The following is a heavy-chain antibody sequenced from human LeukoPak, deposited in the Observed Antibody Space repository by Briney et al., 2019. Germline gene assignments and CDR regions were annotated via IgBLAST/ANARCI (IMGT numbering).Heavy chain of an antibody. CDR2: ISGSGGST. CDR1: GFSFSNAW. V-gene: IGHV3-23*01. Sequence: GGSLRLSCAVSGFSFSNAWMSWVRQAPGKGLEWVSAISGSGGSTYYADSVKGRFTISRDNSKNTLYLQMNSLRAEDTAVYYCAKASYYDSSGPRGPYFDYWGQGTLVTVSS. CDR3: AKASYYDSSGPRGPYFDY. D-gene: IGHD3-22*01. J-gene: IGHJ4*02.